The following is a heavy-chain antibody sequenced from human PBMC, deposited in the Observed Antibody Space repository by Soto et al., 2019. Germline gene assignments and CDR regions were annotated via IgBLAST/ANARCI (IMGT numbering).Heavy chain of an antibody. J-gene: IGHJ5*02. D-gene: IGHD3-10*01. CDR1: GYTFTSYD. V-gene: IGHV1-8*01. CDR2: MNPNSGNT. Sequence: ASVKVSCKASGYTFTSYDINWVRQATGQGLEWMGWMNPNSGNTGYAQKFQGRVTMTRNTSISTAYMELSSLRSEDTAVYYCARGSGEPGWFDPWGQGTLGTVAS. CDR3: ARGSGEPGWFDP.